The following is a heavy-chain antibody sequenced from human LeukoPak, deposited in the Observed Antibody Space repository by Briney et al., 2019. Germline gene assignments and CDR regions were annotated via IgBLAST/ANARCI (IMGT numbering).Heavy chain of an antibody. J-gene: IGHJ6*03. V-gene: IGHV4-59*01. D-gene: IGHD2-2*01. CDR3: ARGVEYCSSTSCFGIYYYYMDV. Sequence: SETLSLTCTVSGGSISSYYWSWIRQSPGKGLEWIGYIYYSGRTNYNPSLKSRVTISLDTSKNQFSLKLSSVTAADTAVYYCARGVEYCSSTSCFGIYYYYMDVWGKGTTVTVSS. CDR1: GGSISSYY. CDR2: IYYSGRT.